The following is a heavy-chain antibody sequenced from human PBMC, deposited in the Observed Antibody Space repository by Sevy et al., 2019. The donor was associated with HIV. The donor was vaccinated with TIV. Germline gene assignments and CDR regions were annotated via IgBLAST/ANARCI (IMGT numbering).Heavy chain of an antibody. CDR3: ARDLGITVYNYYGMDV. J-gene: IGHJ6*04. Sequence: GSLRLSCAASGFAFSNYWMNWVRQAPGKGLEWEANIKQDGSEIYHVDSVRGRFSISRDNAKNSVFLQMNSLRVEDTAVDYCARDLGITVYNYYGMDVWGKGTTVTVSS. CDR2: IKQDGSEI. V-gene: IGHV3-7*01. D-gene: IGHD1-20*01. CDR1: GFAFSNYW.